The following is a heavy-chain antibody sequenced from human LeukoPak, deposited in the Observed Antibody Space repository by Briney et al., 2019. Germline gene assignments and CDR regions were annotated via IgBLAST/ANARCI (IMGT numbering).Heavy chain of an antibody. V-gene: IGHV5-51*01. Sequence: GESLKISCKGSGYSFTTYWVAWVRQVPGKGLEWMGMISPADFDTRYSPSFKGQVTISADKSINTAYLQWSSLKASNTAIYYCARHQGGMDVWGQGTTVTVSS. J-gene: IGHJ6*02. CDR3: ARHQGGMDV. CDR2: ISPADFDT. CDR1: GYSFTTYW.